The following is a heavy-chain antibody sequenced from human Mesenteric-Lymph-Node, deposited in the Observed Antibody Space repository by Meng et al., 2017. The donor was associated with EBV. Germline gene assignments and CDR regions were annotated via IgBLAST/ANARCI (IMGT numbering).Heavy chain of an antibody. CDR2: INHSGST. D-gene: IGHD4-11*01. Sequence: QVQRREWGRGLLTSAATLSLPAAVSVESLRGYYWGWIRQSPGKGLEWIGEINHSGSTNYNPSLESRLTISVDTSRNHFSLKLTSVTAADTAVYYCARGRIDDYTKFFDYWGQGTLVTVSS. J-gene: IGHJ4*02. CDR3: ARGRIDDYTKFFDY. V-gene: IGHV4-34*01. CDR1: VESLRGYY.